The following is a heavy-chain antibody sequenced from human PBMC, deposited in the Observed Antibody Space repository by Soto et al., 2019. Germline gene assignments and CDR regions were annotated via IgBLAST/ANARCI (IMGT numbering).Heavy chain of an antibody. J-gene: IGHJ6*03. CDR1: GFTFSSYS. CDR3: ARGLKQQLVPPYYYYYYMDV. V-gene: IGHV3-48*01. D-gene: IGHD6-13*01. Sequence: ESGGGLVQPGGSLRLSCAASGFTFSSYSMNWVRQAPGKGLEWVSYISSSSSTIYYADSVKGRFTISRDNAKNSLYLQMNSLRAEDTAVYYCARGLKQQLVPPYYYYYYMDVWGKGTTVTVSS. CDR2: ISSSSSTI.